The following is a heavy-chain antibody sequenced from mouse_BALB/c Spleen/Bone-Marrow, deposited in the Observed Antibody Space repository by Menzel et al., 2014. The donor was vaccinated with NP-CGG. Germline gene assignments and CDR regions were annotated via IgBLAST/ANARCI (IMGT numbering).Heavy chain of an antibody. V-gene: IGHV7-3*02. J-gene: IGHJ2*01. CDR1: GFTFTDYY. CDR3: ARDMGGLLFDS. CDR2: IRNKAYGYTT. Sequence: EVQLVESGGGLVQPGGPLRLSCATSGFTFTDYYMNWVRQPPGKALEWLAFIRNKAYGYTTGYSASVKGRFTISRDNSQNILYLQMNTLRAEDSATYYCARDMGGLLFDSWGQGTTLAVSS. D-gene: IGHD1-1*01.